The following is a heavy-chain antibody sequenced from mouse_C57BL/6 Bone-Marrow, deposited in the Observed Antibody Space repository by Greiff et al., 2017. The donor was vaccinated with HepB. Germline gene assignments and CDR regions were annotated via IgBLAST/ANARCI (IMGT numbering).Heavy chain of an antibody. CDR3: TTDGSSFYYAMDY. D-gene: IGHD1-1*01. V-gene: IGHV14-4*01. J-gene: IGHJ4*01. CDR2: IDPENGAT. CDR1: GFNIKDDY. Sequence: VQLQQSGAELVRPGASVKLSCTASGFNIKDDYMHWVKQRPEQGLEWIGWIDPENGATEYASKFQGKATITADTSSNTAYLQLSSLTSEDTAVYYCTTDGSSFYYAMDYWGQGTSVTVSS.